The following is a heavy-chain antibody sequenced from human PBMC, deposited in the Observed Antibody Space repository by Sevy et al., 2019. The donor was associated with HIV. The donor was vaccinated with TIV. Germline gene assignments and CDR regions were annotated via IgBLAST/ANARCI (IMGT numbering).Heavy chain of an antibody. CDR3: ARGAGFGDLLYHYYFDY. Sequence: GGSLRLACAASGFTFNKYGMHWVRLAPGEGLEWVAVLWYDGTNKDYGDSVKGRFTISRDNTRNALYLQMNSLRAEDTAVYYCARGAGFGDLLYHYYFDYWGQGALVTVSS. CDR1: GFTFNKYG. V-gene: IGHV3-33*01. D-gene: IGHD3-10*01. CDR2: LWYDGTNK. J-gene: IGHJ4*02.